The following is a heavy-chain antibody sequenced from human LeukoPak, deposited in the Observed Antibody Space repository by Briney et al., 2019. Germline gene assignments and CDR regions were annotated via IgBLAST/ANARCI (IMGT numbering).Heavy chain of an antibody. Sequence: SETLSLTCDVYGGSFSGYYWSWIRQPPGKGLEWIGEINHSGSTNYNPSLKSRVTISVDTSKNQFSLKLSSVTAANTAVYYCARGPNYDFWSGYRYYGMDVWGQGTTVTVSS. D-gene: IGHD3-3*01. CDR3: ARGPNYDFWSGYRYYGMDV. V-gene: IGHV4-34*01. CDR1: GGSFSGYY. CDR2: INHSGST. J-gene: IGHJ6*02.